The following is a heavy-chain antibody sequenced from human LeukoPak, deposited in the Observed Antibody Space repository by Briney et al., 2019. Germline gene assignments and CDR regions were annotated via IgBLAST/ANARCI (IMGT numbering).Heavy chain of an antibody. D-gene: IGHD6-19*01. V-gene: IGHV3-21*01. CDR1: GFTFSSYS. Sequence: GGSLRLSCAASGFTFSSYSMNWVRQAPGKGLEWVSSISSSSSYIYYADSVKGRFTISRDNAKNSLYLQINSLRAEDTAVYYCARDDSGWAFDLWGQGTLVPVSS. J-gene: IGHJ5*02. CDR2: ISSSSSYI. CDR3: ARDDSGWAFDL.